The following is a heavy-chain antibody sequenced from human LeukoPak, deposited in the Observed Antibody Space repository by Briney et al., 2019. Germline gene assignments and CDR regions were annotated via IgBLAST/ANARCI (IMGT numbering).Heavy chain of an antibody. D-gene: IGHD6-6*01. Sequence: GGSLTLSCAASGFTFSSYAMNWLRQAPGKGLEWVSAISGSSGSTYYADSVKGRFTISRDNSKNTLYLQMNSLRAEDTAVYYCAKALREQLVGNLDYWGQGTLVSVSS. CDR1: GFTFSSYA. J-gene: IGHJ4*02. CDR3: AKALREQLVGNLDY. CDR2: ISGSSGST. V-gene: IGHV3-23*01.